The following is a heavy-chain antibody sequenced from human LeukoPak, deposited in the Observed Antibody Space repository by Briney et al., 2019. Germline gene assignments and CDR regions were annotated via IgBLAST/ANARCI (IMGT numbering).Heavy chain of an antibody. J-gene: IGHJ4*02. CDR3: ARQGYDSSGYYSVFDY. CDR1: GGSISSYY. V-gene: IGHV4-59*08. D-gene: IGHD3-22*01. CDR2: IYYSGST. Sequence: SETLSLTCTVSGGSISSYYWSWIRQPPGKGLEWIGYIYYSGSTNYNPSLKSRVTISVDTSKNQFSLKLSSVTAADTAVYYCARQGYDSSGYYSVFDYWGQGTLVTVSS.